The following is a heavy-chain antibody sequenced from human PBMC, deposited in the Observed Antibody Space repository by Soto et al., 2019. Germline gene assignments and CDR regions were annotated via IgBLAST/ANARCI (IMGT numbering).Heavy chain of an antibody. V-gene: IGHV4-59*01. CDR1: GGSISSYY. D-gene: IGHD4-17*01. J-gene: IGHJ6*03. Sequence: PSETLSLTCTVSGGSISSYYWSWIRQPPGKGLEWIGYIYYSGSTNYNPSLKSRVTISVDTSKNQFSLKLSSVTAADTAVYYCAKGGDYGEAYYYYYMDVWGKGTTVTVSS. CDR3: AKGGDYGEAYYYYYMDV. CDR2: IYYSGST.